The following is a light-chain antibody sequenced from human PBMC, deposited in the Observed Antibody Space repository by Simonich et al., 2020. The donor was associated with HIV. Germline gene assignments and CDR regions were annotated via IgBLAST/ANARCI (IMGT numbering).Light chain of an antibody. CDR1: QGISNS. Sequence: DIQMTQSPSSLSASVGDRVTITCLASQGISNSLAWYQQKPGTAPKVLLYAASKLESGVPSRFSGSGSGTDYTLTISSLQPEDFATYYCQQYYSTPQLTFGGGTKVEIK. V-gene: IGKV1-NL1*01. CDR2: AAS. CDR3: QQYYSTPQLT. J-gene: IGKJ4*01.